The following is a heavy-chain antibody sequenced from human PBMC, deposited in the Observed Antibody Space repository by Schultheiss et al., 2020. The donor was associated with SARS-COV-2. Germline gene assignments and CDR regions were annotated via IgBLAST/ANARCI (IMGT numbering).Heavy chain of an antibody. CDR2: ISGSGGST. J-gene: IGHJ4*02. Sequence: ETLSLTCAVSGGSISSSNWWSWVRQPPGKGLEWVSAISGSGGSTYYADSVKGRFTISRDNSKNTLYLQMNSLRAEDTAVYYCAKGGSYDGIDYWGQGTLVTGSS. V-gene: IGHV3-23*01. CDR1: GGSISSSN. D-gene: IGHD1-26*01. CDR3: AKGGSYDGIDY.